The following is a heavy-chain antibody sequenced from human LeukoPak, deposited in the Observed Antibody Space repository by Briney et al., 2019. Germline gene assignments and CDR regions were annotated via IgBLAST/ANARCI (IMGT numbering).Heavy chain of an antibody. CDR1: GYTFTSYG. J-gene: IGHJ1*01. D-gene: IGHD1-26*01. CDR3: ARDRSGSYFPDDFQH. Sequence: GASVKVSCKDSGYTFTSYGISWVRQAPGQGLEWMGWISAYNGNTNYAQKLQGRVTMTTDTSTSTAYMELRSLRSDDTAVYYCARDRSGSYFPDDFQHWGQGTLVTVSS. CDR2: ISAYNGNT. V-gene: IGHV1-18*01.